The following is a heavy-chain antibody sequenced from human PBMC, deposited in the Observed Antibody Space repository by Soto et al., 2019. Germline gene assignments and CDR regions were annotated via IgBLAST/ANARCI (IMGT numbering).Heavy chain of an antibody. CDR2: VSSSVSTI. J-gene: IGHJ6*04. Sequence: GGSLRLSCAASGFTFSSYEMNWVRQAPRKGLEWVSYVSSSVSTIYYADSVKGRFTISRDNAKNSLYLQMNSLRAEDTDVYYCARNRYCSSTSCQYHYYYYGMDVWGKGTRVTVSS. CDR1: GFTFSSYE. D-gene: IGHD2-2*01. CDR3: ARNRYCSSTSCQYHYYYYGMDV. V-gene: IGHV3-48*03.